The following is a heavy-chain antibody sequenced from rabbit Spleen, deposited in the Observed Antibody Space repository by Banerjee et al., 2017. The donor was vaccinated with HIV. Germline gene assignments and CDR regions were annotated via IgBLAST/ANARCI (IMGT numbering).Heavy chain of an antibody. J-gene: IGHJ6*01. CDR3: ARDAGTSFSTYGMDL. CDR1: GFSLSSYY. CDR2: IYAGSSGST. D-gene: IGHD8-1*01. V-gene: IGHV1S45*01. Sequence: QEQLEESAGGLVNPGGSLTLTCTASGFSLSSYYMCWVRQAPGKGLEWIASIYAGSSGSTYSATWAKGRFTISKTSSTTMTLQMTSLTVADTATYFCARDAGTSFSTYGMDLWGPGTLVTVS.